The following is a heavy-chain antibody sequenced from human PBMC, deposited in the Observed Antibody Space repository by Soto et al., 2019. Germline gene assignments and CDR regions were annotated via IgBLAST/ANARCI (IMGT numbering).Heavy chain of an antibody. CDR3: ARHTSNSDTAGHYILDV. J-gene: IGHJ6*02. Sequence: SETLSLTCTVSGGSISDFYWGWIRQPPGKGLEWLGYIYYSGSTNYSPSLKSRVTISLDTSKNQFSLKLSSVTAADTAVHYCARHTSNSDTAGHYILDVWGQGTTVTVSS. CDR2: IYYSGST. D-gene: IGHD3-22*01. V-gene: IGHV4-59*01. CDR1: GGSISDFY.